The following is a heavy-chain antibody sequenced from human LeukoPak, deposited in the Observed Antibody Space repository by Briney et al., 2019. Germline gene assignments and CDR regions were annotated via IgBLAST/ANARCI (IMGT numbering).Heavy chain of an antibody. D-gene: IGHD2-21*02. V-gene: IGHV1-2*02. CDR2: INPDSGGT. Sequence: GASVKVSCKASRYTFTDYYIHWVRQAPGHGLEWMGWINPDSGGTNFAQKFQGRVTMTRDTSISTAYMELSRLRSDDTAVYYCARDYVVVTAIRDYYYYMDVWGKGTTVTVSS. CDR3: ARDYVVVTAIRDYYYYMDV. J-gene: IGHJ6*03. CDR1: RYTFTDYY.